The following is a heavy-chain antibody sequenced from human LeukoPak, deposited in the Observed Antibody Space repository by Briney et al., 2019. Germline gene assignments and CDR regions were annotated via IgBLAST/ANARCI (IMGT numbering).Heavy chain of an antibody. CDR1: GGSISSYY. Sequence: PSETLSLTCTVSGGSISSYYWSWIRQPPGKGLEWIGYIYYSGSTNYNPSLKSRVTISVDTSKNQFSLKLSSVTAADTAVYYCAREAYYYDSSGYYWVHYAFDIWGQGTMVTVSS. CDR3: AREAYYYDSSGYYWVHYAFDI. D-gene: IGHD3-22*01. J-gene: IGHJ3*02. V-gene: IGHV4-59*01. CDR2: IYYSGST.